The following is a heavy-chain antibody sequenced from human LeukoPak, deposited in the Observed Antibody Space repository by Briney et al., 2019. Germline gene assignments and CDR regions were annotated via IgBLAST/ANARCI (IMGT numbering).Heavy chain of an antibody. Sequence: GGSLRLSCATAGFTFNNYGMHWVRQAPGKGLEWVTFVRFDGSYQLYTDSVKGRFTISRDNSKSTLYLQMTSLRPEDTALYYCAKDRTFAEYSFDYWGQGTLVTVSS. J-gene: IGHJ4*02. CDR2: VRFDGSYQ. D-gene: IGHD3-10*01. V-gene: IGHV3-30*02. CDR1: GFTFNNYG. CDR3: AKDRTFAEYSFDY.